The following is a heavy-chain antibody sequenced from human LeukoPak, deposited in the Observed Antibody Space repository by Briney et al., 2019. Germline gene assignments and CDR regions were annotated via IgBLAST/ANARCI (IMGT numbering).Heavy chain of an antibody. Sequence: GGSLRLSCAVSGFTFSDSWMHWVRQAPGKGLVWVSRINSDGSITAYADSVKGRFTISRDNAKNTLYLQMNSLRAEDTAVYYCARDARGTAMDYYYYYMDVWGKGTTVTVSS. J-gene: IGHJ6*03. D-gene: IGHD5-18*01. V-gene: IGHV3-74*01. CDR2: INSDGSIT. CDR1: GFTFSDSW. CDR3: ARDARGTAMDYYYYYMDV.